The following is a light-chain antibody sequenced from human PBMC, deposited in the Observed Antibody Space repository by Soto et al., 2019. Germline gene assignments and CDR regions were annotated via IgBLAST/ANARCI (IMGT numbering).Light chain of an antibody. V-gene: IGKV3-11*01. Sequence: EIVFTQSPATLSLSQGERATLSCRASQTISSYLAWYQLKRGQAPRLLIYDASNRATGIPARFSGSGSGTDFTLTISSLEPEDFAVYYCQQRSDGTRITFGQGTRLEIK. J-gene: IGKJ5*01. CDR2: DAS. CDR3: QQRSDGTRIT. CDR1: QTISSY.